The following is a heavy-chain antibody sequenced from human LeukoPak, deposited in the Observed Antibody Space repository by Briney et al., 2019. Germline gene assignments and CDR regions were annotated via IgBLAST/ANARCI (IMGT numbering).Heavy chain of an antibody. J-gene: IGHJ4*02. Sequence: GGSLRISCTASGSSGFTFISAWMSWVRQAPGKGLEWVGRIKSKTDGGTTDYAAPVKGRFTISRDDSKTTVFLQMNSLKTEDTAVYYCTTVQDYGEAGDWGQGTLVTVSS. V-gene: IGHV3-15*01. CDR3: TTVQDYGEAGD. D-gene: IGHD4-17*01. CDR1: GFTFISAW. CDR2: IKSKTDGGTT.